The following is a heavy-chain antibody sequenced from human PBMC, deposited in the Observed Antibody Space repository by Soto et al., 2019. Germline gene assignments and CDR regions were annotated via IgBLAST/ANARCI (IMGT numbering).Heavy chain of an antibody. V-gene: IGHV4-31*03. Sequence: QVQLQESGPGLVKPSQTLSLTCSVSGCAINNRDYYWSWIRQHPGKGLVWIGNIFYSGSTDYNPSLNGRLTISIDTSKNEFSLKLTSVTAADTAVYYCARDRHAFKSFGSGMDVWGQGTTVTVSS. CDR3: ARDRHAFKSFGSGMDV. CDR2: IFYSGST. CDR1: GCAINNRDYY. J-gene: IGHJ6*02. D-gene: IGHD3-16*01.